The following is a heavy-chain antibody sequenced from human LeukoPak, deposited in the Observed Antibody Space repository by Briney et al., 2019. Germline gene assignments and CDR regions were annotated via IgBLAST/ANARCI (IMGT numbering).Heavy chain of an antibody. CDR1: GYTFSNYE. V-gene: IGHV1-2*06. CDR2: INPNSGGT. D-gene: IGHD6-19*01. CDR3: ARTYSSGGGDY. J-gene: IGHJ4*02. Sequence: ASVKVSCKASGYTFSNYEINWVRPAPGQGREWMGRINPNSGGTNYAQKFQGRVTMTRDTSISTAYMELSRLRSDDTAVYYCARTYSSGGGDYWGQGTLVTVSS.